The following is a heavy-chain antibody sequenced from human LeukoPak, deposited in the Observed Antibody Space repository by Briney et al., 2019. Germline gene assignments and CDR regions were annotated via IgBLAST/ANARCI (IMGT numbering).Heavy chain of an antibody. J-gene: IGHJ4*02. CDR3: AKDSGSYGIFDY. Sequence: GGSLILSCAASGFTFSSYAMSWVRQAPRKGLERVSAISGSGGSTYYADSVKGRFTISRDNSKNTLYLQMNSLRAEDTSVYYCAKDSGSYGIFDYWGQGTLVTVSS. CDR1: GFTFSSYA. CDR2: ISGSGGST. V-gene: IGHV3-23*01. D-gene: IGHD1-26*01.